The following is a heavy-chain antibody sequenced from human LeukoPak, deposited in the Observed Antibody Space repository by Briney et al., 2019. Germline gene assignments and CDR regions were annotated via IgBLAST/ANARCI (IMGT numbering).Heavy chain of an antibody. Sequence: PSETLSLTCSVSGVSISSGGFYWSWIRQHPGKGLEWIGHIYYSGTTYYNPSLKSRVTISVDTSKNQFSLRLSSVTAADTAVYYCAREYCSGIRCYWVDSWGQGTLVTVSS. V-gene: IGHV4-31*03. CDR1: GVSISSGGFY. CDR3: AREYCSGIRCYWVDS. J-gene: IGHJ4*02. CDR2: IYYSGTT. D-gene: IGHD2-15*01.